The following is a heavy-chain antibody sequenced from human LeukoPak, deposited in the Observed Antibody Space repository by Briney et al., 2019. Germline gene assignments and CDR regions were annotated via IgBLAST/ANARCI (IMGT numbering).Heavy chain of an antibody. CDR3: ARGRPAAIRGGYYYYYMDV. J-gene: IGHJ6*03. CDR2: INHSGST. V-gene: IGHV4-34*01. Sequence: SETLSLTCTVSGGSFSGYYWSWIRQPPGKGLEWIGEINHSGSTNYNPSLKSRVTISVDTSKNQFSLKLSSVTAADTAVYYCARGRPAAIRGGYYYYYMDVWGKGTTVTVSS. D-gene: IGHD2-2*02. CDR1: GGSFSGYY.